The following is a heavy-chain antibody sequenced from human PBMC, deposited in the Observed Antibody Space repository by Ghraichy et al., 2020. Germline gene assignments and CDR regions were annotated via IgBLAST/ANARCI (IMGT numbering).Heavy chain of an antibody. Sequence: ETLSLTCAASGFTFSSYSMNWVRQAPGKGLEWVSSISSSSSYIYYADSVKGRFTISRDNAKNSLYLQMNRLRAEDTAVYYCARDLDYVWGRDAFDIWGQGTMVTVSS. J-gene: IGHJ3*02. CDR1: GFTFSSYS. CDR3: ARDLDYVWGRDAFDI. D-gene: IGHD3-16*01. V-gene: IGHV3-21*01. CDR2: ISSSSSYI.